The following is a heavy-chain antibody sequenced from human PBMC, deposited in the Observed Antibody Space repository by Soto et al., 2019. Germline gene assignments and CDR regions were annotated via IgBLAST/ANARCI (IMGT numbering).Heavy chain of an antibody. CDR1: GGSVTNSSYY. V-gene: IGHV4-39*01. J-gene: IGHJ4*02. D-gene: IGHD4-17*01. Sequence: SETLSLTCTVSGGSVTNSSYYWGWSRQSPGKGLEWIGSVYYRGRSYSKSSVKSRVTISVDTSKNRFSLSLNSVTASDTAVYFCVSQRTTVPTQAYFDYWGPGALVTVSS. CDR2: VYYRGRS. CDR3: VSQRTTVPTQAYFDY.